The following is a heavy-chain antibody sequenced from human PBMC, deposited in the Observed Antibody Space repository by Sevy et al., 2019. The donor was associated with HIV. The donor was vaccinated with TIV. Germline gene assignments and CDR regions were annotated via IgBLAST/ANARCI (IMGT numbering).Heavy chain of an antibody. V-gene: IGHV5-51*01. Sequence: RHGESLKISCKASGYSFTRNWIGWVRQMPGKGLELIGVIYTTDSETKYSPSFQGQVTISADKSIRTADLQWSSLQASDTAIDYCARVQGYCTSGVCYGDYYYGMDVWGQGTSVTVSS. CDR1: GYSFTRNW. CDR3: ARVQGYCTSGVCYGDYYYGMDV. D-gene: IGHD2-8*01. CDR2: IYTTDSET. J-gene: IGHJ6*02.